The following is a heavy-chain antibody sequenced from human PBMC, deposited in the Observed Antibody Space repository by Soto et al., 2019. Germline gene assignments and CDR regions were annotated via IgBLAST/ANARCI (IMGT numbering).Heavy chain of an antibody. CDR1: GGSISSYY. V-gene: IGHV4-59*01. CDR3: ARDRSSSSLEPRYWFDP. D-gene: IGHD6-13*01. CDR2: IYYSGST. Sequence: SETLSLTCTVSGGSISSYYWSWIRQPPGKGLEWIGYIYYSGSTNYNPSLKSRVTISVDTSKNQFSLKLSSVTAADTAVYYCARDRSSSSLEPRYWFDPWGQGTLVTVSS. J-gene: IGHJ5*02.